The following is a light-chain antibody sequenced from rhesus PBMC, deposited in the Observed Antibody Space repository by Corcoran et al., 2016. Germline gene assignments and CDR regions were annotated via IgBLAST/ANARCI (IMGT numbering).Light chain of an antibody. CDR2: TAS. CDR1: QNIYSN. CDR3: QHYYDNPYS. V-gene: IGKV1-44*01. Sequence: DIQMTQSPSALSSSVGDRVTISCRASQNIYSNLAWYQQKPGKAPKLLIYTASSLETGIPSRFGGSGSGTDFTLTSSSLQPEDSADYYCQHYYDNPYSFGQGTKVEI. J-gene: IGKJ2*01.